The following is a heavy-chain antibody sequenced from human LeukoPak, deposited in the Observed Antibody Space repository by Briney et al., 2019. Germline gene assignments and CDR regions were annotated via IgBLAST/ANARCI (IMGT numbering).Heavy chain of an antibody. J-gene: IGHJ4*02. V-gene: IGHV3-23*01. CDR2: ISDSGGVT. CDR1: GFTFSSYV. CDR3: AQGRGCGGDCYTLPDY. Sequence: QPGRSLRLSCAASGFTFSSYVMTWVRQAPGKGLEWVSAISDSGGVTNYADSVKGRFTISRDNSKSTLYLQMSSLRAEDTAVYYCAQGRGCGGDCYTLPDYWGQGTLVTVSS. D-gene: IGHD2-21*02.